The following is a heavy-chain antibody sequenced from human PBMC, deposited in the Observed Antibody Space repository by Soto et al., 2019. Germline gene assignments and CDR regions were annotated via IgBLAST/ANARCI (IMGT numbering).Heavy chain of an antibody. CDR2: ITWHSGTI. V-gene: IGHV3-9*01. Sequence: VQLVESGGGLVQPGRSLRLACAASGFTFDQYTMHWVRQAPGKGLEWVSSITWHSGTIGYADSVKGRFTISRDNAKNSLYRQMNSLRGEDTALYYCAKEMITFGDFNYYYFDVWGNGTTVTVSS. J-gene: IGHJ6*03. CDR1: GFTFDQYT. CDR3: AKEMITFGDFNYYYFDV. D-gene: IGHD3-16*01.